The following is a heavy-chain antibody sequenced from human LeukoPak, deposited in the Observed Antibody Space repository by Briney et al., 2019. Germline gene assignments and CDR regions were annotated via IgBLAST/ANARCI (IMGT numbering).Heavy chain of an antibody. CDR1: GGSISSSSYY. CDR2: IYYSGST. D-gene: IGHD4-23*01. Sequence: SETLSLTCTVSGGSISSSSYYWGWIRQPPGKGLEWIGSIYYSGSTSYNPSLKSRVTISVDTSKNQFSLKLSSVTAADTAVYYCAAPYGGNSDAVDYWGQGTLVTVSS. J-gene: IGHJ4*02. V-gene: IGHV4-39*01. CDR3: AAPYGGNSDAVDY.